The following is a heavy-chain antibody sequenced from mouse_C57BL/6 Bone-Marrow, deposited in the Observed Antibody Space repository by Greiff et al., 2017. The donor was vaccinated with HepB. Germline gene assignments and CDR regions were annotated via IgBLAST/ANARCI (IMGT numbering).Heavy chain of an antibody. CDR2: IDPENGDT. J-gene: IGHJ3*01. V-gene: IGHV14-4*01. CDR1: GFNIKDDY. Sequence: EVQVVESGAELVRPGASVKLSCTASGFNIKDDYMHWVKQRPEQGLEWIGWIDPENGDTEYASKFQGKATITADTSSNTAYLQLSSLTSEDTAVYYCTTWRAYWGQGTLVTVSA. CDR3: TTWRAY.